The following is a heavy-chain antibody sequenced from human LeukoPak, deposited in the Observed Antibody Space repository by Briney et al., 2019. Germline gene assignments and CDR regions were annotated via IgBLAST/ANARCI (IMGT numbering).Heavy chain of an antibody. Sequence: GGSLRLSCAASGFTFSNWAITWVHQAPGMGLEWVSSISGDGGGTYYADSVKGRFTVSRDNSKNTLYLEINSLRVEDTAVYYCAKWAGSGEQTKRYFGPFDFWGQGTLVTVSS. CDR2: ISGDGGGT. D-gene: IGHD1/OR15-1a*01. CDR3: AKWAGSGEQTKRYFGPFDF. J-gene: IGHJ4*02. CDR1: GFTFSNWA. V-gene: IGHV3-23*01.